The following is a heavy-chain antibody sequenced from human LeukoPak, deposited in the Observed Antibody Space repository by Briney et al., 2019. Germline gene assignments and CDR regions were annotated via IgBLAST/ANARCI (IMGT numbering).Heavy chain of an antibody. CDR2: INHSGST. CDR1: GGSFSGYY. D-gene: IGHD1-26*01. J-gene: IGHJ4*02. CDR3: ARDREVGATGYYFDY. V-gene: IGHV4-34*01. Sequence: SETLSLTCAVYGGSFSGYYWSWIRQPPGKGLEWIGEINHSGSTNYNPSLESRVTISVDTSKNHFSLRLSSVTAADTAVYYCARDREVGATGYYFDYWGQGTLVTVSS.